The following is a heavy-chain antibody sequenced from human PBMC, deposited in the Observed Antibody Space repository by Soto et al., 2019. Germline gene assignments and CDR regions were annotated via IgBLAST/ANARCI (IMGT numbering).Heavy chain of an antibody. D-gene: IGHD3-10*01. CDR3: ANRGVNTLARYFER. V-gene: IGHV3-23*01. CDR2: ISVASIYI. Sequence: EVQLLESGGGLVQPGGSLRLSCAASGFTFTNYALHWVRQAPGKGLEWVSSISVASIYIYYRDSVQGRFTISRDNSKNMLYLHMTSLGAEDTAVYYCANRGVNTLARYFERWGQGTLVTVSS. J-gene: IGHJ4*02. CDR1: GFTFTNYA.